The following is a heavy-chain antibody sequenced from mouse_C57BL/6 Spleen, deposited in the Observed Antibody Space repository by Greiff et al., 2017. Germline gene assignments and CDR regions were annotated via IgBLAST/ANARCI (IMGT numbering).Heavy chain of an antibody. V-gene: IGHV1-80*01. Sequence: QVQLQQSGAELVKPGASVKISCKASGYAFSSYWMNWVKQRPGKGLEWIGPICPGDGDTNYNGKFKGKATLTADKSSSTAYMQLSSLTSEDSAVYFGARGRELLQYFDVWGTGTTVTVSS. CDR2: ICPGDGDT. D-gene: IGHD2-12*01. CDR3: ARGRELLQYFDV. J-gene: IGHJ1*03. CDR1: GYAFSSYW.